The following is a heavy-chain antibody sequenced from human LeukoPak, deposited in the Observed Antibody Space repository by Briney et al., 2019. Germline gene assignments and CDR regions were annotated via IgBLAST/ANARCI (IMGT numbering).Heavy chain of an antibody. CDR3: ARWVSNYWFDP. Sequence: ASVKVSCKVSGYTLTELSMHWVRQAPGQGLEWMGWISAYNGNTNYAQKLQGRVTMTTDTSTSTAYMELRSLRSDDTAVYYCARWVSNYWFDPWGQGTLVTVSS. D-gene: IGHD4-11*01. J-gene: IGHJ5*02. CDR1: GYTLTELS. V-gene: IGHV1-18*01. CDR2: ISAYNGNT.